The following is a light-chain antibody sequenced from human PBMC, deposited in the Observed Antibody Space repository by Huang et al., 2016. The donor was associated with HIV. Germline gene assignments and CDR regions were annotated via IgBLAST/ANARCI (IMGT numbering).Light chain of an antibody. V-gene: IGKV1-39*01. CDR2: TAS. CDR3: QQSYSSPLT. Sequence: DIQMTQSPPSLSTSVGDRVTITCRASQNISNYLNWYQQKPGKSPNLLIYTASSLQSGVPSRFSGSGSGTDFSLTINSLQPEDFTTYYCQQSYSSPLTFGGGTKLEIK. CDR1: QNISNY. J-gene: IGKJ4*01.